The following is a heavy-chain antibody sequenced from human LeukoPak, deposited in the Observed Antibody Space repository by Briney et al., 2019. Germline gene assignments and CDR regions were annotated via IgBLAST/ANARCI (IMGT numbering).Heavy chain of an antibody. CDR1: GGSFSGYY. V-gene: IGHV4-34*01. Sequence: PSETLSLTCAVYGGSFSGYYWSWIRQPPGKGLEWIGEINHSGSTNYNPSLKSRVTISVDTSKNQFSLQLNSVTPEDTAVYYCARETYYYDSSGQSDAFDIWGQGTMVTVSS. CDR2: INHSGST. CDR3: ARETYYYDSSGQSDAFDI. D-gene: IGHD3-22*01. J-gene: IGHJ3*02.